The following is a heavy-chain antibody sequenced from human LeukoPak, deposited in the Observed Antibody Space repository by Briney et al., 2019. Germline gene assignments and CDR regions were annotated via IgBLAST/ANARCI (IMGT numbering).Heavy chain of an antibody. CDR3: AKDPPTVMANAFHI. V-gene: IGHV3-23*01. CDR2: ISGSGGTT. D-gene: IGHD5-18*01. Sequence: GRSLRLSCAASGFTFSSYGTSWVRQAPGKGLEWGSSISGSGGTTYYADSVKGRFTISRDNSKNTLYLQMNSLRADDTAVYSCAKDPPTVMANAFHIWGQGTMVTVS. CDR1: GFTFSSYG. J-gene: IGHJ3*02.